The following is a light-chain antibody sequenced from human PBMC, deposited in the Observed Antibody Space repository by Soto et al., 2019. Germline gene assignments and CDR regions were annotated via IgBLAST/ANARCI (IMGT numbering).Light chain of an antibody. V-gene: IGKV3-20*01. J-gene: IGKJ3*01. Sequence: EIVLTQSPGTLSLSPGERATLSCRASQSVSSTSLAWYQQKPGQAPTLLIYGASSRATGIPDRFSGSGSGTDFTLTISRLEPEDFAVYYCQHYGSSPLYTFGPGTKWIS. CDR2: GAS. CDR3: QHYGSSPLYT. CDR1: QSVSSTS.